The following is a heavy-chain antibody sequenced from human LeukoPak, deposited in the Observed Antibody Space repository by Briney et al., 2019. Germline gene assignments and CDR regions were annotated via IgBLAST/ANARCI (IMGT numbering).Heavy chain of an antibody. CDR1: GGSFTGYY. V-gene: IGHV4-34*01. CDR2: INHSGST. Sequence: KPSETLSLTCAVYGGSFTGYYWSWIRQPPGKGLEWIGEINHSGSTNYNPSLKSRVTISVDTSKNQFSLKLTSVTAADTAVYYCARGAARRDGYKWGQGTQVPVSS. D-gene: IGHD5-12*01. J-gene: IGHJ4*02. CDR3: ARGAARRDGYK.